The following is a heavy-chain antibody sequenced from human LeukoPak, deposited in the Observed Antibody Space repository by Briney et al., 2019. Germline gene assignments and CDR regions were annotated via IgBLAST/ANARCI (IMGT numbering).Heavy chain of an antibody. CDR2: IYHSGHT. D-gene: IGHD3-22*01. J-gene: IGHJ4*02. CDR1: DGSMSRYY. Sequence: SETLSLTCTDSDGSMSRYYWSWIRQPPGRGLEWIGYIYHSGHTYYNPSLKSRVTISVDRSKNQFSLNLNSDCARDSSGPISEYYFDYWGQGTLVTVSS. V-gene: IGHV4-59*04. CDR3: EYYFDY.